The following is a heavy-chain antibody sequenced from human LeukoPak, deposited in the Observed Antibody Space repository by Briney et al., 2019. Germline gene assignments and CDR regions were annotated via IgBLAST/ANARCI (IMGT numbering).Heavy chain of an antibody. CDR2: ISSSSAYI. D-gene: IGHD3-9*01. V-gene: IGHV3-21*04. J-gene: IGHJ3*02. CDR1: GFTFIAYS. CDR3: AKNIGYFESIGAFDI. Sequence: GGSLRLSCAASGFTFIAYSMNWVRQAPGKGLEWVSSISSSSAYIYYADSVKGRFTISRDNSKNTLYLQMNSLRAEDTAVYYCAKNIGYFESIGAFDIWGQGTMVTVSS.